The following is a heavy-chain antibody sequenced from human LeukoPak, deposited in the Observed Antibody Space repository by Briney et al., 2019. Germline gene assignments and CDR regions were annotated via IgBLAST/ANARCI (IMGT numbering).Heavy chain of an antibody. CDR2: INHSGST. CDR3: ARVRGYSYGALYYYYYMDV. J-gene: IGHJ6*03. CDR1: GGSFSGYY. V-gene: IGHV4-34*01. D-gene: IGHD5-18*01. Sequence: PSETLSLTCAVYGGSFSGYYWSWIRQPPGKGLEWIGEINHSGSTNYNPSLKSRVTISVDTSKNQFSLKLSSVTAADTAVYYCARVRGYSYGALYYYYYMDVWGKGITVTVSS.